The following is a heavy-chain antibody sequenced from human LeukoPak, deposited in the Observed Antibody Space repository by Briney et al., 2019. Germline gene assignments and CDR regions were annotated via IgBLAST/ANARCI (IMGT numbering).Heavy chain of an antibody. Sequence: NASETLSLTCSVSGGSITSNTYYWGWIRQPPGKGLEWIGSISYSGSTHNNPSLKSRVSILVDASKNHFSLKLGSLTAADTAVYYCARLHYGGNYGYYYYYMDVWGKGTTVTISS. J-gene: IGHJ6*03. CDR3: ARLHYGGNYGYYYYYMDV. CDR2: ISYSGST. V-gene: IGHV4-39*02. CDR1: GGSITSNTYY. D-gene: IGHD4-23*01.